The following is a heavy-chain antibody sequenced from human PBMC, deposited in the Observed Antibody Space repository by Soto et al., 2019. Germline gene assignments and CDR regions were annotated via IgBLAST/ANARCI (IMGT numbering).Heavy chain of an antibody. J-gene: IGHJ4*02. V-gene: IGHV4-34*01. CDR2: INHRGST. CDR1: GGSFSGYY. Sequence: SETLSLTCAVYGGSFSGYYCSWIRQPPGKGLEWIGEINHRGSTNYNPSLKTRVTISVDTSKNQLSLKLSSVTAADTAVYYCARSWVAAAPPDYWGQGTLVTVSS. CDR3: ARSWVAAAPPDY. D-gene: IGHD6-13*01.